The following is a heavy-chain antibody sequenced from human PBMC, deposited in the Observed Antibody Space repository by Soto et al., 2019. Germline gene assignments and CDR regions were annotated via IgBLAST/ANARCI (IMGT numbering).Heavy chain of an antibody. CDR3: ARDGIAAAGTGAFDI. Sequence: GGSLRLSCAASGFTFSSYSMNWVRQAQGKGLEWVSYISSSSSTIYYADSVKGRFTISRDNAKNSLYLQMNSLRDEDTAVYYCARDGIAAAGTGAFDIWGQGTMVTVSS. D-gene: IGHD6-13*01. J-gene: IGHJ3*02. V-gene: IGHV3-48*02. CDR2: ISSSSSTI. CDR1: GFTFSSYS.